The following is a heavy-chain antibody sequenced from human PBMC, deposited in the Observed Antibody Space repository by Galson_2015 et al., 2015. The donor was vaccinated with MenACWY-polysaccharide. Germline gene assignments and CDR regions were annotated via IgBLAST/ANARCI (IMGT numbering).Heavy chain of an antibody. Sequence: LRLSCAASGFTFSSYSMNWVRQAPGKGLEWVSSISSSSSYIYYADSVKGRFTISRDNAKNSLYLQMNSLRAEDTAVYYCARDIPYSSSWYGPYDYYYYYGMDVWGQGTRSPSP. CDR2: ISSSSSYI. CDR3: ARDIPYSSSWYGPYDYYYYYGMDV. J-gene: IGHJ6*02. CDR1: GFTFSSYS. V-gene: IGHV3-21*01. D-gene: IGHD6-13*01.